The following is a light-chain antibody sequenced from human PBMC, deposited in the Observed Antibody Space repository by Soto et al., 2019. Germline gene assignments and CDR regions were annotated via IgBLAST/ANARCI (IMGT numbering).Light chain of an antibody. Sequence: QSALTQPASVSGSPGQSITISCTGTSSDIGNYNLVSWYQHHPDKAPKLMIYEAYKRPSGVSNRFLGSESGNTASLTISGRKAEDESDYYCCSYAGRSTVVFGGGTKLTVL. J-gene: IGLJ2*01. CDR3: CSYAGRSTVV. CDR1: SSDIGNYNL. V-gene: IGLV2-23*01. CDR2: EAY.